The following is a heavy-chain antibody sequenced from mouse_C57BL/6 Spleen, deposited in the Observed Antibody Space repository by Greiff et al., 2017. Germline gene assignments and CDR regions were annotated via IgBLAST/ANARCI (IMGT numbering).Heavy chain of an antibody. V-gene: IGHV3-6*01. CDR2: ISYDGSN. D-gene: IGHD1-1*01. CDR3: ARDSPYYYGSSYDAMDY. CDR1: GYSITSGYY. J-gene: IGHJ4*01. Sequence: EVKVEESGPGLVKPSQSLSLTCSVTGYSITSGYYWNWIRQFPGNKLEWMGYISYDGSNNYNPSLKNRISITRDTSKNQFFLKLNSVTTEDTATYYCARDSPYYYGSSYDAMDYWGQGTSVTVSS.